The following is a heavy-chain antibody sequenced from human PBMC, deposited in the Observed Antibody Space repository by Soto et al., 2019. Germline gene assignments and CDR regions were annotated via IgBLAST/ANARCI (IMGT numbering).Heavy chain of an antibody. CDR1: GYTFTSYG. Sequence: SSLKVSCKASGYTFTSYGISWVRQAPGQGLEWMGWISAYNGNTNYAQKLQGRVTMTTDTSTSTAYMELRSLRSDDTAVYYWVRDIVVVVSAYPLYYYHGMDFWGQGTTVIVSS. D-gene: IGHD2-15*01. CDR3: VRDIVVVVSAYPLYYYHGMDF. CDR2: ISAYNGNT. J-gene: IGHJ6*02. V-gene: IGHV1-18*04.